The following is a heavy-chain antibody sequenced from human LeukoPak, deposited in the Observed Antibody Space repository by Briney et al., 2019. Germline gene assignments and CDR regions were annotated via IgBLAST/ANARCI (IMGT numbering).Heavy chain of an antibody. CDR2: IRSKVNSYAT. CDR1: GFTFNDSA. D-gene: IGHD6-19*01. J-gene: IGHJ4*02. Sequence: GGSLKLSCAASGFTFNDSALHWVRQAPGKGLEGVGRIRSKVNSYATAYAASVKGRFTISRDDSKNTTYLQMNSLKTEDTAMYYCTRPGSQWLVLDYWGQGTLVTVSS. V-gene: IGHV3-73*01. CDR3: TRPGSQWLVLDY.